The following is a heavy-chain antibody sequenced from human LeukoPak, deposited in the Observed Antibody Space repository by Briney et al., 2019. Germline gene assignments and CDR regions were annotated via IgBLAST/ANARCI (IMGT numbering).Heavy chain of an antibody. D-gene: IGHD3-9*01. Sequence: GGSLRLSCAASGFTFSSYEMNWVRQAPGKGLEWVSKISSSGSAIYYADSVKGRFTISRDNAKSTLYLQMNSLRVEDTAVYYCTRDPLRYLRVGHYDYWGQGTLVAVSS. J-gene: IGHJ4*02. CDR3: TRDPLRYLRVGHYDY. V-gene: IGHV3-48*03. CDR1: GFTFSSYE. CDR2: ISSSGSAI.